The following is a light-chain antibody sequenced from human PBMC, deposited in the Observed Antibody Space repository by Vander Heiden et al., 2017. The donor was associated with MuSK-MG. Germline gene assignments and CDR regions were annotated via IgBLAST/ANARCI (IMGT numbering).Light chain of an antibody. V-gene: IGLV1-47*02. CDR1: SSNIGSNH. CDR2: SNN. Sequence: QSVLTQPPSASGTPGQRVTISCSGSSSNIGSNHVYWYQQLPGTAPKLLIYSNNQRPSGVPDRFSGSKSGTSASLAISGLRSEDEADYYCAAWDDSLSGRGVFGTGTKVTVL. J-gene: IGLJ1*01. CDR3: AAWDDSLSGRGV.